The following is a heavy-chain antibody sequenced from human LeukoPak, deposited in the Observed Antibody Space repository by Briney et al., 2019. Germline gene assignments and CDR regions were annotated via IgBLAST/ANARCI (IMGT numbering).Heavy chain of an antibody. J-gene: IGHJ4*02. V-gene: IGHV3-48*03. CDR3: ARERTTIVSGTTIGAY. CDR1: GFTFRSYE. Sequence: GGSLRLSCSASGFTFRSYEMNWVRQAPGQGLEWISYISGGGDSIYYADSVKGRFTISRDNAENSLFLQMNSLTADDTAVYYCARERTTIVSGTTIGAYWGPGTLVTVSS. D-gene: IGHD2/OR15-2a*01. CDR2: ISGGGDSI.